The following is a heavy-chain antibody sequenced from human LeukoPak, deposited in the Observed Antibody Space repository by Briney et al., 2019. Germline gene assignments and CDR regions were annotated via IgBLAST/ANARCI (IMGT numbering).Heavy chain of an antibody. J-gene: IGHJ5*02. CDR1: GFTFSSYA. CDR3: ARALIVVVPAAIRNWFDP. CDR2: ISYDGSNK. Sequence: GGSLRLSCAASGFTFSSYAMHWVRQAPGKGLEWVAVISYDGSNKYYADSVKGRFTISRDNSKNTLYLQMNSLRAEDTAVYYCARALIVVVPAAIRNWFDPWGQGTLVTVSS. V-gene: IGHV3-30-3*01. D-gene: IGHD2-2*01.